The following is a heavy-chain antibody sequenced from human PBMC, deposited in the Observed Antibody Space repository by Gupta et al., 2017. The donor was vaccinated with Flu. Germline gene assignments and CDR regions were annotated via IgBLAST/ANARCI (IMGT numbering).Heavy chain of an antibody. Sequence: QVQLVQSGGGLVKPGGSLRLSCVASGFLLNEYFMTSIRQAPGRGLEWVSYISGREKTIYYSDSVKGRFTISRDINKNSLYLQMNSLRAADTAVYYCARAGIYGPNSGLDRWGQGTLVTVSS. J-gene: IGHJ5*02. CDR3: ARAGIYGPNSGLDR. CDR2: ISGREKTI. V-gene: IGHV3-11*01. CDR1: GFLLNEYF. D-gene: IGHD4-17*01.